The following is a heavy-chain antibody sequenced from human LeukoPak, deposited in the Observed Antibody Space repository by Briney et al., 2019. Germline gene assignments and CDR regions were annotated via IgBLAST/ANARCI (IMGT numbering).Heavy chain of an antibody. V-gene: IGHV3-21*04. Sequence: GGSLRLSCAASGFTFSSYSMNWVRQAPGKGLEWVSSISSSSSYIYYADSVKGRFTISRDNAKNSLYLQMNSLRAEDTVVYYCARVVGKAPVDYWGQGTLVTVSS. CDR1: GFTFSSYS. J-gene: IGHJ4*02. CDR2: ISSSSSYI. D-gene: IGHD4-17*01. CDR3: ARVVGKAPVDY.